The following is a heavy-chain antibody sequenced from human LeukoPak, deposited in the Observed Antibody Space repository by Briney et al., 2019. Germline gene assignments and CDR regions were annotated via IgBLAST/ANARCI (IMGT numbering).Heavy chain of an antibody. D-gene: IGHD3-3*01. CDR1: GYSISSGYY. Sequence: SETLSLTCTVSGYSISSGYYWGWIRQPPGKGLEWIGSIYYSGSTYYNPSLKSRVTISVDTSKNQFSLKLSSVTAADTAVYYCARAIFGVVTYYFDYWGQGTLLSVSS. CDR2: IYYSGST. J-gene: IGHJ4*02. CDR3: ARAIFGVVTYYFDY. V-gene: IGHV4-38-2*02.